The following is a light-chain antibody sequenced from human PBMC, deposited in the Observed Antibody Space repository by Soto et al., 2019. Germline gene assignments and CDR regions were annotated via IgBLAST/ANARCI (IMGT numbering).Light chain of an antibody. CDR1: QNIDRY. J-gene: IGKJ4*01. CDR2: AAS. V-gene: IGKV1-39*01. Sequence: DIQMTQSPSSLSASVGDRVSITSRASQNIDRYLNWYQQKAGKVPKLLIYAASNLQSVVPSRFSGVVSGTDFPLIISSLQPEDVASYYCQQVHIAPLTFGGGTKVEI. CDR3: QQVHIAPLT.